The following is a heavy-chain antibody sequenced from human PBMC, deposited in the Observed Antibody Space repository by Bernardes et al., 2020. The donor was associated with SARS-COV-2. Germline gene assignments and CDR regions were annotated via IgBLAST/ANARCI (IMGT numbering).Heavy chain of an antibody. CDR3: ARRKISITIFGVVRNGMDV. Sequence: SETLSLTCAVCGGSFSGYYWSWLRQPPGKGLEWIGEINHSGSTNYNPSLKSRVTISVDTSKNQFSLKLSSVTAADTAVYYCARRKISITIFGVVRNGMDVWGQGTTVTVSS. V-gene: IGHV4-34*01. D-gene: IGHD3-3*01. CDR2: INHSGST. J-gene: IGHJ6*02. CDR1: GGSFSGYY.